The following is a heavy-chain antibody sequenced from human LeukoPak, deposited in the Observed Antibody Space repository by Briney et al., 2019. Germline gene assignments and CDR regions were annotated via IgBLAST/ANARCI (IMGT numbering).Heavy chain of an antibody. CDR2: IYSGGST. J-gene: IGHJ6*02. CDR1: GFTVSTHY. D-gene: IGHD1-7*01. Sequence: GGSLRLSCAASGFTVSTHYMSWVRQAPGKGLEWVSVIYSGGSTYYADSVKGRFTISRDNSKNTLYLQMNSLRAEDTAVYYCARDFSAVGPYNWNYAYYYYGMDVWGQGTTVTVSS. V-gene: IGHV3-66*01. CDR3: ARDFSAVGPYNWNYAYYYYGMDV.